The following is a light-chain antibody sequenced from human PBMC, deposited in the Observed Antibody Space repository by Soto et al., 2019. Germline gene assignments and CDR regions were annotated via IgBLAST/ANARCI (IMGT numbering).Light chain of an antibody. CDR3: AAWDDSLSALL. J-gene: IGLJ2*01. CDR1: SSNIGSNT. V-gene: IGLV1-44*01. CDR2: SND. Sequence: QSVLTQPPSASGTPGQRVTISCSGSSSNIGSNTVNWYKQVPGTAPKLLIFSNDQRPSGVPDRFSGSKSGTSASLAISGLQSEDVVDYYCAAWDDSLSALLFGGGTQLTVL.